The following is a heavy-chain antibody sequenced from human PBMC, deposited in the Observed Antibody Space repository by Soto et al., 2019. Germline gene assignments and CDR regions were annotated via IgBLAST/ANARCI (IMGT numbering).Heavy chain of an antibody. D-gene: IGHD3-16*02. CDR3: ARQDYIWGSYRPTPYFDY. J-gene: IGHJ4*02. V-gene: IGHV4-34*01. Sequence: SETLSLTCAVYGGSFSGYYWSWIRQPPGKGLEWIGEINHSGSTNYNPSLKSRVTISVDTSKNQFSLKLSSVTAADTAVYYCARQDYIWGSYRPTPYFDYWGQGTPVTVSS. CDR2: INHSGST. CDR1: GGSFSGYY.